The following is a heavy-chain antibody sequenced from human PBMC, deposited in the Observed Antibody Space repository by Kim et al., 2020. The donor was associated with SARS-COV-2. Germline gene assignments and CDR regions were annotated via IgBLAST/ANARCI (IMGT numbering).Heavy chain of an antibody. D-gene: IGHD1-7*01. CDR3: PKDHNWNYFGVF. CDR2: ISSSGGST. CDR1: GFTVSTYA. V-gene: IGHV3-23*01. Sequence: GGSLRLSCAASGFTVSTYAMSWVRQAPGKGLEWVSAISSSGGSTYYAESVKGRFTICRDNSKNTLYLQMNSLRAEDTAVYYCPKDHNWNYFGVFWGQGSLVTGSS. J-gene: IGHJ4*02.